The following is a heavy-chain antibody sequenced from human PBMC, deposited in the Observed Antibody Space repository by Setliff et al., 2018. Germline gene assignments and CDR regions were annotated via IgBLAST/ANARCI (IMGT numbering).Heavy chain of an antibody. Sequence: PSETLSLTCKVSGDSMNSGVYYWAWIRQPPGKGLEWIGRIYSGGTTYYNSSLKSRVTISVDTSKSQFSLRLNSVTAADTAVYFCARGWNVAARLLDTWGQGSRVTVSS. CDR2: IYSGGTT. J-gene: IGHJ5*02. D-gene: IGHD6-6*01. CDR3: ARGWNVAARLLDT. CDR1: GDSMNSGVYY. V-gene: IGHV4-39*01.